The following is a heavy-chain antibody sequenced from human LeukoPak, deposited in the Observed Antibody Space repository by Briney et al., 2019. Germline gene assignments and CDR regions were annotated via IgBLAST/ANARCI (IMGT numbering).Heavy chain of an antibody. V-gene: IGHV4-59*01. CDR3: ASGTYYYDSSGYYYPAY. CDR2: IYYSGST. CDR1: GGSISSYY. Sequence: SETLSLTCTVSGGSISSYYWSWIRQPPGKGLEWIGYIYYSGSTNYNPSLKSRVTISVDTSKNQFSLKLSSVTAADTAVYYWASGTYYYDSSGYYYPAYWGQGTLVTVSS. J-gene: IGHJ4*02. D-gene: IGHD3-22*01.